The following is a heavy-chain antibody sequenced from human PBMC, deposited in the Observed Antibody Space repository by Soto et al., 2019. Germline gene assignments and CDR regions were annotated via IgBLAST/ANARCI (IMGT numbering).Heavy chain of an antibody. CDR2: INAGNGNT. Sequence: DSVKVSCKASGYTFTIYSMHLLLHAPEQRLEWMGWINAGNGNTKYSQKFQGRVTITRDTSESTAYMELRSLRSQDTDVYYCERGKVCSGGSCNPPGYWGQXTLVTVSS. CDR1: GYTFTIYS. CDR3: ERGKVCSGGSCNPPGY. D-gene: IGHD2-15*01. J-gene: IGHJ4*02. V-gene: IGHV1-3*01.